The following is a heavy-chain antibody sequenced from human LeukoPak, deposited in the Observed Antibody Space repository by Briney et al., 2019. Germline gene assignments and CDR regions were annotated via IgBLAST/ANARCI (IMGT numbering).Heavy chain of an antibody. CDR1: GGSFSGYY. D-gene: IGHD3-3*01. V-gene: IGHV4-34*01. CDR3: ASDHITIFGVVIELRY. CDR2: INHSGST. Sequence: KPSETLSLTCAVYGGSFSGYYWSWIRQPPGKGLEWIGEINHSGSTNYNPSLKGRVTISVDTSKNQFSLKLSSATAADTAVYYCASDHITIFGVVIELRYWGQGTLVTVSS. J-gene: IGHJ4*02.